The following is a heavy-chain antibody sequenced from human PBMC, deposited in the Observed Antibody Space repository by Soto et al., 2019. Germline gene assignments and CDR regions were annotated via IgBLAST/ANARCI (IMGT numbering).Heavy chain of an antibody. CDR2: IKSKVDGGTA. CDR3: STGPNIALVDY. V-gene: IGHV3-15*07. CDR1: GFTFTNAW. Sequence: GGSLRLSCAVSGFTFTNAWMNWVRQSPGKGLKWVGRIKSKVDGGTADYAALVKGRFTISRDDSKTTMYLQMNSLKTEDTAVYYCSTGPNIALVDYWGRGTLVTVSS. J-gene: IGHJ4*02. D-gene: IGHD5-12*01.